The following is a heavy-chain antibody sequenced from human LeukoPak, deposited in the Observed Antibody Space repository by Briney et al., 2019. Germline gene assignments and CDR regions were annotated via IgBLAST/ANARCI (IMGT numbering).Heavy chain of an antibody. V-gene: IGHV3-30*02. CDR3: GKVWYNPSQGNGYMTFDY. J-gene: IGHJ4*02. CDR2: IRYDGSNK. CDR1: GFTFSSYG. Sequence: GGSLRLSCAASGFTFSSYGMHWVRQAPGKGLEWLAFIRYDGSNKYYADSVKGRFTISRDNSKNTLYLQMNSLRAEDTAVYYCGKVWYNPSQGNGYMTFDYWGQGTLVTVSS. D-gene: IGHD3-22*01.